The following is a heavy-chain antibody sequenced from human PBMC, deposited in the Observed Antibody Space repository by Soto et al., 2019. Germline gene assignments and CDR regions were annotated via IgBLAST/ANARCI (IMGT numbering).Heavy chain of an antibody. Sequence: ASVKVSCKASGYTFTSYYMHWVRQAPGQGLEWMGIINPSGGSTSYAENFQGRVTMTRDTSTSTVYMELSSLRSEDTAVYYCARDGNYYGMEVWGPGTTVTASS. CDR2: INPSGGST. V-gene: IGHV1-46*01. CDR3: ARDGNYYGMEV. J-gene: IGHJ6*02. CDR1: GYTFTSYY.